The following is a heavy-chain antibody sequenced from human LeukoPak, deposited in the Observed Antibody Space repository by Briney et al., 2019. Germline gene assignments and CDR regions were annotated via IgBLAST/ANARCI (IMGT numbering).Heavy chain of an antibody. Sequence: SETLSLTCTVSGGSISSGSYYWSWIRQPAGKGLEWIGRIYTSGSTNYNSSLKSRVTISVDTSKNQFSLKLSSVTAAETAVSYCASKYSYVGGYFDYWGQGTLVTVSS. CDR1: GGSISSGSYY. CDR3: ASKYSYVGGYFDY. CDR2: IYTSGST. J-gene: IGHJ4*02. V-gene: IGHV4-61*02. D-gene: IGHD5-18*01.